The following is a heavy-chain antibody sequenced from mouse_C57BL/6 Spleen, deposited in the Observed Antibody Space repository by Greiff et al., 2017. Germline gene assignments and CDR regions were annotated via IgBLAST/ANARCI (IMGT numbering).Heavy chain of an antibody. Sequence: QVQLQQSGPGLVQPSQSLSITCTVSGFSLTSYGVHWVRQSPGKGLEWLGVIWRGGSTDYNAAFITRLSISKDNSKSQVFYKMNSLQADDTAIYYCAREEIDFYRNAWYIDVWGKGTTVTVSS. CDR3: AREEIDFYRNAWYIDV. D-gene: IGHD1-1*01. V-gene: IGHV2-2*01. CDR1: GFSLTSYG. CDR2: IWRGGST. J-gene: IGHJ1*03.